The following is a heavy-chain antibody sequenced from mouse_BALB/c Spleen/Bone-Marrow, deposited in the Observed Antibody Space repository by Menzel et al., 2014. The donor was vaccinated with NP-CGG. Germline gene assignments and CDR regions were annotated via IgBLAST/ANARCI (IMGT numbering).Heavy chain of an antibody. CDR1: GYTFTSFY. Sequence: VQLQESGPELVKPGASVRISCKASGYTFTSFYIHWVRQRPGQGPEWIGWIYPGDFNTKYNEKFKGKATLTADRSSSTASMQLSSLTSEDSAVYFCARKSQRAYDSMIYWGQGTSVTVSS. J-gene: IGHJ4*01. CDR2: IYPGDFNT. D-gene: IGHD2-4*01. CDR3: ARKSQRAYDSMIY. V-gene: IGHV1S56*01.